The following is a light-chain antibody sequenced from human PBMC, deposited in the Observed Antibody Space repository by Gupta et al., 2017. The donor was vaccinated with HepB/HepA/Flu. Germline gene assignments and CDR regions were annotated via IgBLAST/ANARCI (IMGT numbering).Light chain of an antibody. CDR2: DVN. J-gene: IGLJ3*02. Sequence: SALTQPASVSGSPGQSVTLSCTGTSSDVGDYHYVSWYQQHPGTAPKPMIYDVNNQPSGVPDRFSGSKSGNTASMTISGLQAEDEADYYCFSYTSSTTVVFGGGTKLTVL. CDR3: FSYTSSTTVV. CDR1: SSDVGDYHY. V-gene: IGLV2-5*01.